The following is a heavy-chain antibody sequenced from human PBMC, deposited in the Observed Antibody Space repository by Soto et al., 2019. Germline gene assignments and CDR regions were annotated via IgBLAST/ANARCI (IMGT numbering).Heavy chain of an antibody. V-gene: IGHV4-34*01. CDR1: GGSFSGYY. J-gene: IGHJ4*02. Sequence: TSETLSLTCAVYGGSFSGYYWSWIRQPPGKGLEWIGEINHSGSTNYNPSLKSRVTISVDTSKNQFSLKLSSVTAADTAVYYCAREGRWLQPIDYWGQGTLVTVS. D-gene: IGHD5-12*01. CDR2: INHSGST. CDR3: AREGRWLQPIDY.